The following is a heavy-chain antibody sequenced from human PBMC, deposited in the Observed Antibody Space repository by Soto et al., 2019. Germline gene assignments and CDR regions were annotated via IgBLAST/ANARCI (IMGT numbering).Heavy chain of an antibody. CDR2: IYYSGST. Sequence: QLQLQESGPGLVRPSETLSLTCTVSGGSISSSSYYWGWIRQPPGKGLEWIGNIYYSGSTYYNPSLKSRVTISVDTSNNQFSLRLSSVTAADTAVYYCARLPNGAYCGGDCYSFDPWGQGTLVTVSS. J-gene: IGHJ5*02. D-gene: IGHD2-21*02. CDR1: GGSISSSSYY. CDR3: ARLPNGAYCGGDCYSFDP. V-gene: IGHV4-39*01.